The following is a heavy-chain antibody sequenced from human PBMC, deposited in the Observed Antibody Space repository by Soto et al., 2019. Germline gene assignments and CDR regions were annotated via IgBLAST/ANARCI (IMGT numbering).Heavy chain of an antibody. J-gene: IGHJ3*02. CDR1: GFTFSSYA. V-gene: IGHV3-30-3*01. D-gene: IGHD3-9*01. Sequence: GGSLRLSCAASGFTFSSYAMHWVRQAPGKGLEWVAVISYDGSNKYYADSVKGRFTISRDNSKNTLYLQMNSLRAEDTAVYYCARDHTPLRYFDCDAFDIWGQGTMVTVSS. CDR3: ARDHTPLRYFDCDAFDI. CDR2: ISYDGSNK.